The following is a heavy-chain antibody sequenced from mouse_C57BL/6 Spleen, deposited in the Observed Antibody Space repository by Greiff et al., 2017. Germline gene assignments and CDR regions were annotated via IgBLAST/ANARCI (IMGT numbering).Heavy chain of an antibody. D-gene: IGHD1-1*01. J-gene: IGHJ4*01. V-gene: IGHV1-55*01. CDR2: IYPGSGST. CDR3: ARWVITTVAHYYAMDY. Sequence: QVQLQQPGAELVKPGASVKMSCKASGYTFTSYWITWLKQRPGQGLEWIGDIYPGSGSTNYNEKFKSKATLTVDTSSSTAYMQLSSLTSEDSAVYYCARWVITTVAHYYAMDYWGQGTSVTVSS. CDR1: GYTFTSYW.